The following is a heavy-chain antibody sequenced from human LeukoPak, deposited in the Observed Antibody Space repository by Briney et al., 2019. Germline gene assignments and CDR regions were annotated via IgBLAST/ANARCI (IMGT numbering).Heavy chain of an antibody. Sequence: ASVKVSCKASGYTFSDYYMHWVRQAPGQGLEWMGWISPYNGYTNYAQKLQDRVTMATDTSTRTAYMELRSLRSDDTAVYYCARIHSGYDFDYWGQGTLVTVSS. J-gene: IGHJ4*02. V-gene: IGHV1-18*04. D-gene: IGHD5-12*01. CDR1: GYTFSDYY. CDR2: ISPYNGYT. CDR3: ARIHSGYDFDY.